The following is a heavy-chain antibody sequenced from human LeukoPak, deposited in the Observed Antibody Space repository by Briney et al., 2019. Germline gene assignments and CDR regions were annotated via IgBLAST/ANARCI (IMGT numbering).Heavy chain of an antibody. V-gene: IGHV3-15*01. CDR3: TADSSRIDY. CDR2: IKSKTDGVTT. Sequence: GGSLRLSCAASGFTFSNAWMSWARQPPGKGLEWVGRIKSKTDGVTTDYAAPVRGRLTISRDASTNTLYLQMHSPKPPHTAVYFCTADSSRIDYWGQGTLVTASS. D-gene: IGHD2/OR15-2a*01. J-gene: IGHJ4*02. CDR1: GFTFSNAW.